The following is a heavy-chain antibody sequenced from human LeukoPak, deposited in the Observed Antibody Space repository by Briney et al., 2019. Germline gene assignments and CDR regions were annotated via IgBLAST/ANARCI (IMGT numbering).Heavy chain of an antibody. V-gene: IGHV3-30*18. D-gene: IGHD3-3*01. Sequence: GGSLRLSCAASGFTFSSYSMNWVRQAPGKGLEWVAVISYDGSNKYYADSVKGRFTISRDNSKNTLYLQMNSLRAEDTAVYYCAKDATPDITIFGVAQFDYWGQGTLVTVSS. CDR3: AKDATPDITIFGVAQFDY. CDR2: ISYDGSNK. CDR1: GFTFSSYS. J-gene: IGHJ4*02.